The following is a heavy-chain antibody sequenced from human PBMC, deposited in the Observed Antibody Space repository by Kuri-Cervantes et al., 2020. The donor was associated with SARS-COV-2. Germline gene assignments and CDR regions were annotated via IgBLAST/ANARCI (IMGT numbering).Heavy chain of an antibody. CDR3: ARDAREASSYYYYYYMDV. J-gene: IGHJ6*03. D-gene: IGHD5-24*01. CDR2: FYYSGST. V-gene: IGHV4-61*01. CDR1: GSSISSGYY. Sequence: SETLSLTCTVSGSSISSGYYWSWIRQPPGKGLEWIANFYYSGSTNYNPSLKSRVAISVDTSKNQLSLKLSSWTAADTAVYYCARDAREASSYYYYYYMDVWGKGTTVTVSS.